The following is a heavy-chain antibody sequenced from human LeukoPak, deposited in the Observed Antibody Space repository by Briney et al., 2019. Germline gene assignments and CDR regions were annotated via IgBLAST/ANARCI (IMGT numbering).Heavy chain of an antibody. J-gene: IGHJ3*02. CDR1: GGSISSYY. CDR3: AGYSWGIAAAGAHAFDI. CDR2: IFYSGST. V-gene: IGHV4-59*01. D-gene: IGHD6-13*01. Sequence: SETLSLTCTVSGGSISSYYWNWIRQPPGKGLEWIGYIFYSGSTNYNPSLKSRVTISVDTSKNQFSLKLSSVTAADTAVYYCAGYSWGIAAAGAHAFDIWGQGTMVTVSS.